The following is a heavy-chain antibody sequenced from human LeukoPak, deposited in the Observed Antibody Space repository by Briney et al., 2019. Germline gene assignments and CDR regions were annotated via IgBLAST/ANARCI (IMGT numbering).Heavy chain of an antibody. CDR1: GFIFSDYI. D-gene: IGHD4-23*01. J-gene: IGHJ3*02. Sequence: GGSLRLSCAASGFIFSDYIMDWVRQAPGKGLEWVGRIRTRINSSTTEYAASVKGRFIISRDDSKNSMYLHMNSLKTEDTAVYHCSRDGGEGGNSAFDIWGQGTTVTVSS. V-gene: IGHV3-72*01. CDR2: IRTRINSSTT. CDR3: SRDGGEGGNSAFDI.